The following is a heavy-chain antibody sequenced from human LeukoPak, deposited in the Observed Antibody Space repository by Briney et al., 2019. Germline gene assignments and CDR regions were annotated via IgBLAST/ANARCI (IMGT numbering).Heavy chain of an antibody. CDR1: GFTFSGYW. J-gene: IGHJ4*02. Sequence: PGGSLRLSCAASGFTFSGYWMSWVRQAPGKGLEWVVSIKQDGSEKYYVDSVKGRFTISRDNAKNSLYLQMNSLRAEDTAVYYCARDAVVAVAGMYYFDYWGQGTLVTVSS. CDR2: IKQDGSEK. CDR3: ARDAVVAVAGMYYFDY. D-gene: IGHD6-19*01. V-gene: IGHV3-7*01.